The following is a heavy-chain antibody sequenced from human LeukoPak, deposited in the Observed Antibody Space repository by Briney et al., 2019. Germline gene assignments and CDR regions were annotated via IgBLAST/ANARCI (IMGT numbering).Heavy chain of an antibody. CDR2: IYTSGST. J-gene: IGHJ4*02. D-gene: IGHD6-13*01. CDR3: ARAVSIAAAATIHDY. V-gene: IGHV4-4*07. Sequence: PSETLSLTCTVSGGSISNYYWSWTRQPAGKGLEWIGRIYTSGSTNYNPSLKSRVSMSVDTSKNQFSLKLTSVTAADTAVYYCARAVSIAAAATIHDYWGQGTLVTVSS. CDR1: GGSISNYY.